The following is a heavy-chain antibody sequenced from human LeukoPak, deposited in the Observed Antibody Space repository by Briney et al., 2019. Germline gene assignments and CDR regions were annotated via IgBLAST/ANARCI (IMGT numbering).Heavy chain of an antibody. CDR2: ISSGSRYI. V-gene: IGHV3-21*01. D-gene: IGHD2-15*01. J-gene: IGHJ5*02. Sequence: PGGSLRLSCAASGFIFSAHSMNWVRQAPGKGLEWVSSISSGSRYIYYADSVKGRFTISRDNAKDSLYLQMNSLRAEDTAVYYCAKCSGGNCYHSDDHWGQGTLVTVSP. CDR3: AKCSGGNCYHSDDH. CDR1: GFIFSAHS.